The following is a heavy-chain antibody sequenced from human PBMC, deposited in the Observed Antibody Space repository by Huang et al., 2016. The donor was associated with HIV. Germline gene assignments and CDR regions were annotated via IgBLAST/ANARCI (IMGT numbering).Heavy chain of an antibody. CDR1: GGSFSGYY. CDR2: INDSGST. V-gene: IGHV4-34*01. Sequence: QVQLQQWGAGLLKPSETLSLTCAVYGGSFSGYYWSWIRQPPGKGLAWIGEINDSGSTNYNPALKSLVTTSVDTSKNQFSLRLSSVTAADTAVYYCARGRSGIAAAVYWYFDLWGRGTLVTVSS. CDR3: ARGRSGIAAAVYWYFDL. J-gene: IGHJ2*01. D-gene: IGHD6-13*01.